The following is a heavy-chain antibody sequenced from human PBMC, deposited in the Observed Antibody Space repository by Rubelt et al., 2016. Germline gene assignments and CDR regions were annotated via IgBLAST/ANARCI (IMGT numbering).Heavy chain of an antibody. CDR3: VDIPNLPVY. J-gene: IGHJ4*02. V-gene: IGHV3-66*01. Sequence: EVQLVESGGGLVQPGGSLRLSCAASGFTVSSNYMSWVRQAPGKGLEWVSVIYCGGNSYYAASVRGGLTISKDNSKNTLYLQMNYLRAEDTAVYYCVDIPNLPVYWGQGTLVTVSS. CDR2: IYCGGNS. D-gene: IGHD2-2*01. CDR1: GFTVSSNY.